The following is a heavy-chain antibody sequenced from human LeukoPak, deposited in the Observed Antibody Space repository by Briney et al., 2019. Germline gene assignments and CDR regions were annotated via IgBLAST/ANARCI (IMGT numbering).Heavy chain of an antibody. CDR1: GYTFSDYY. D-gene: IGHD1-1*01. Sequence: ASVKVSCKASGYTFSDYYMHWVRQAPGQGIEWVGRINPNSGVTNYTQKFQGRVTMTRDTSISTAYMDLSRLRSDDTAVYYCARSLSRSSGNDGFDIWGHGTMVTVSS. CDR2: INPNSGVT. J-gene: IGHJ3*02. CDR3: ARSLSRSSGNDGFDI. V-gene: IGHV1-2*06.